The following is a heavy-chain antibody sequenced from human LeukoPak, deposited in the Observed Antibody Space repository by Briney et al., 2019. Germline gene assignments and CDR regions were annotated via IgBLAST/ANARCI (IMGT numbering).Heavy chain of an antibody. CDR3: ARGRSGYDYYFEY. CDR2: IYYSGST. Sequence: SETLSLTCTVSGGSISSSTYYWGWIRQPPGKGLEWIGSIYYSGSTYYNPSLKSRVTIPIDTSKNQFSLKLSSVTAADTAVYYCARGRSGYDYYFEYWGQGTLVTVSS. J-gene: IGHJ4*02. CDR1: GGSISSSTYY. V-gene: IGHV4-39*07. D-gene: IGHD5-12*01.